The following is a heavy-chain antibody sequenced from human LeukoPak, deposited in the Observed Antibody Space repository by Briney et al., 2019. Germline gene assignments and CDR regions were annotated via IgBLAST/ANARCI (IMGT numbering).Heavy chain of an antibody. CDR1: GGSISSSSYY. D-gene: IGHD6-19*01. CDR2: IYYSGST. J-gene: IGHJ5*02. V-gene: IGHV4-39*07. Sequence: SETLSLTCTVSGGSISSSSYYWGWIRQPPGKGLEWIGSIYYSGSTYYNPSLKSRVTISVDTSKNQFSLKLSSVTAADTAVYYCARDSRSSSGWYQWFDPWGQGTLVTVSS. CDR3: ARDSRSSSGWYQWFDP.